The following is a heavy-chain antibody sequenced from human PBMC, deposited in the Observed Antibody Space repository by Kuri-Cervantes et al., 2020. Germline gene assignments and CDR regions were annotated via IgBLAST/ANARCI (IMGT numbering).Heavy chain of an antibody. V-gene: IGHV4-30-4*01. Sequence: SETLSLTCTVSGGSISSGDYYWSWIRQPPGKGLEWIGYIYYSGSTYYNPSLKSRVTISVDRSKNQFSLKLSSVTAADTAVYYCARARDIGYCSGGGCYYFDYWGQGTLVTVSS. D-gene: IGHD2-15*01. CDR1: GGSISSGDYY. J-gene: IGHJ4*02. CDR2: IYYSGST. CDR3: ARARDIGYCSGGGCYYFDY.